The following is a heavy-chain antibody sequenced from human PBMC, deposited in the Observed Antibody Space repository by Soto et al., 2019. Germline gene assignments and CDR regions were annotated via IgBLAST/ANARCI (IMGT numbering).Heavy chain of an antibody. CDR1: GFTFSSYA. CDR3: AKDSGYSYGYDAFDI. Sequence: EVQLLESGGGLVQPGGSLRLSCAASGFTFSSYAMSWVRQAPGKGLEWVSAISGSGVSTYYADSVKGRFTISRDNSKNTLYLQMNSLRAEYTAVYYCAKDSGYSYGYDAFDIWGQGTMVTVSS. CDR2: ISGSGVST. V-gene: IGHV3-23*01. D-gene: IGHD5-18*01. J-gene: IGHJ3*02.